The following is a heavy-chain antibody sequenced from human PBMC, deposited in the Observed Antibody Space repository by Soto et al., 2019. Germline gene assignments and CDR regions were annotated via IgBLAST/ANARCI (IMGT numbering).Heavy chain of an antibody. CDR3: AREGDYYDSSGYYSNDAFDI. V-gene: IGHV3-23*01. D-gene: IGHD3-22*01. Sequence: PGGSLRLSCAASGFTFSSYAMSWVRQAPGKGLEWVSAISGSGGSTDSVDSVKGRFTISRDNSKNTLYLQMNSLRAEDTAVYYCAREGDYYDSSGYYSNDAFDIWGQGTMVTVSS. CDR2: ISGSGGST. CDR1: GFTFSSYA. J-gene: IGHJ3*02.